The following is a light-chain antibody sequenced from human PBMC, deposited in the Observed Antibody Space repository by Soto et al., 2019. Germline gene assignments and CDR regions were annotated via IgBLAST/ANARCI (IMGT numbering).Light chain of an antibody. Sequence: EIVLTQSPATLSLSPVERGTLSCMASESVTNYLAWYQQKPGQAPRLLVYDVSNRATGIPARFSGGGSGTDFTLTISNLEPEDFAVYYCQQRQYWPPITFGQGTRLEIK. CDR2: DVS. CDR3: QQRQYWPPIT. J-gene: IGKJ5*01. V-gene: IGKV3-11*01. CDR1: ESVTNY.